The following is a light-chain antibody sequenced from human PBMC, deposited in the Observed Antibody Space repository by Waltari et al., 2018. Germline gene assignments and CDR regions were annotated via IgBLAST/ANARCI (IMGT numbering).Light chain of an antibody. CDR2: DDS. CDR1: NIESKG. V-gene: IGLV3-21*01. CDR3: QVWESLNDAI. J-gene: IGLJ2*01. Sequence: SYVVTQPPSVSVAPGKSARITCGGDNIESKGVHWYQQKPGQAPLLVIFDDSERPAGIPKRFSGSNSGNTATLTISRGEAGDEADYYCQVWESLNDAIFGGGTKLTVL.